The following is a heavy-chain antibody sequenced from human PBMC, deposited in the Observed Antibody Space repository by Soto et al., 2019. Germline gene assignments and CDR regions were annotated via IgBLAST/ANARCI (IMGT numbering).Heavy chain of an antibody. V-gene: IGHV4-61*01. Sequence: SETLSLTCTVSGGSVSSGSYYWNWIRQPPGKGLEWIGYIYYSGSTNYNPSLKSRVTISVDTSKNQFSLKLSSVTAADTAVYYCASYDILAAYYHWGQGTLVTVSS. CDR2: IYYSGST. CDR1: GGSVSSGSYY. CDR3: ASYDILAAYYH. D-gene: IGHD3-9*01. J-gene: IGHJ5*02.